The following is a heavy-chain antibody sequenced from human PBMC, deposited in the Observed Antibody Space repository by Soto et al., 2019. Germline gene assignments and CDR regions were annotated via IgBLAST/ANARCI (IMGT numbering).Heavy chain of an antibody. CDR3: ARVSSSWLSQYYFDY. Sequence: QVQLVESGGGVVQPGRSLGLSCAASGFTFSSYGMHWVRQAPGKGLEWVAVIWYDGSNKYYADSVKGRFTISRDNSKNTLYLQMNSLRAEDTAVYYCARVSSSWLSQYYFDYWGQGTLVTVSS. D-gene: IGHD6-13*01. J-gene: IGHJ4*02. V-gene: IGHV3-33*01. CDR2: IWYDGSNK. CDR1: GFTFSSYG.